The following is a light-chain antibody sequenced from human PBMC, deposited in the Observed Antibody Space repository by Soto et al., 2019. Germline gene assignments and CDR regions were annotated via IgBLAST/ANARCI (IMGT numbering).Light chain of an antibody. Sequence: QSALTQPASVSGSRGQSITISCTGSSRDVGGYNYVSWFQQHPGKAPKLMIYDVSNRPSGVSNRFSGSKSGNTASLTISGLQAEDEADYYCSSYTTSGTGVFGGGTKLTVL. J-gene: IGLJ3*02. CDR3: SSYTTSGTGV. CDR2: DVS. V-gene: IGLV2-14*01. CDR1: SRDVGGYNY.